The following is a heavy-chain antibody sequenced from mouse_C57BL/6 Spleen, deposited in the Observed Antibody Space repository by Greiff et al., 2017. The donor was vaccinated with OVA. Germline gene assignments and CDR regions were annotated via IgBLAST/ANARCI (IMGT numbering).Heavy chain of an antibody. J-gene: IGHJ3*01. D-gene: IGHD2-1*01. CDR1: GYTFTDYN. V-gene: IGHV1-22*01. Sequence: VQLKESGPELVKPGASVKMSCKASGYTFTDYNMHWVKQSHGKSLEWIGYINPNNGGTSYNQKFKGKATLTVNKSSSTAYMELRSLTSEDSAVYYCAPYGNYFAYWGQGTLVTVSA. CDR2: INPNNGGT. CDR3: APYGNYFAY.